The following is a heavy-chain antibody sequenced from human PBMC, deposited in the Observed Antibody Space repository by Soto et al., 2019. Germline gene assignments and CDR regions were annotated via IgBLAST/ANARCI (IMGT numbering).Heavy chain of an antibody. CDR1: GFTFSSYA. V-gene: IGHV3-23*01. CDR3: TASSGWYNAFDI. J-gene: IGHJ3*02. D-gene: IGHD6-19*01. CDR2: ISGSGGST. Sequence: EVQLLESGGGLVQPGGSLRLSCAASGFTFSSYAMSWVRQAPGKGLEWVSAISGSGGSTYYADSVKGRFTISRDNSKNTLDLQMNSLRAEDTAVYYCTASSGWYNAFDIWGQGTMVTVSS.